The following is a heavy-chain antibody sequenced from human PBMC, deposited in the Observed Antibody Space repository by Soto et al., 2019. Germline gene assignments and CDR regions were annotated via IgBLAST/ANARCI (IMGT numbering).Heavy chain of an antibody. CDR3: ASGWGRIFDY. J-gene: IGHJ4*02. CDR1: GGSFSGYY. D-gene: IGHD7-27*01. V-gene: IGHV4-34*01. Sequence: QVQLQQWGAGLLKPSETLSLTCAVYGGSFSGYYWSWIRQPPGKGLEWIGDINHSGSTNYNPSLKSRVTISVDTSKNQFSPKLSSGTAADTAVYYCASGWGRIFDYWGQGTLVTVSS. CDR2: INHSGST.